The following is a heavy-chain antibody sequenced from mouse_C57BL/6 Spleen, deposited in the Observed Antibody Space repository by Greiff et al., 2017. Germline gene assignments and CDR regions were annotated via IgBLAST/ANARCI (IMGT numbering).Heavy chain of an antibody. CDR2: IDPATGNT. D-gene: IGHD1-1*01. CDR3: AKITTVERYFDV. J-gene: IGHJ1*03. CDR1: GFNIKNTY. V-gene: IGHV14-3*01. Sequence: VQLQQSVAELVRPGASVKLSCTASGFNIKNTYMHWVKQRPEQGLEWIGRIDPATGNTKYAPKFQGKDTITAETSSNTAYLRLSSLTSEDTAFYYCAKITTVERYFDVWGTGTTVTVSS.